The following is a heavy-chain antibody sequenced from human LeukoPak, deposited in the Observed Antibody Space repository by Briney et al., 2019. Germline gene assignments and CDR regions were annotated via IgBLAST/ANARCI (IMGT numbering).Heavy chain of an antibody. CDR3: ARDFYDFWSGYMY. CDR1: GFTLRSYW. J-gene: IGHJ4*02. D-gene: IGHD3-3*01. Sequence: GGSLRLSCAASGFTLRSYWMTWVRQAPGKGLEWVAVISYDGSNKYYADSVKGRFTISRDNSKNTLYLQMNSLRAEDTAVYYCARDFYDFWSGYMYWGQGTLVTVSS. V-gene: IGHV3-30-3*01. CDR2: ISYDGSNK.